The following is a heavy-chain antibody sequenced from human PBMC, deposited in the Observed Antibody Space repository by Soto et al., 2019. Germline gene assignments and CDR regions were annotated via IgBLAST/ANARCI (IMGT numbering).Heavy chain of an antibody. V-gene: IGHV1-18*01. Sequence: QVQLVQSGAEVKKPGASVKVSCKASGYTFTSYGISWVRQAPGQGLEWMGWISAYNGSTNYAQKLQGRVTMTTDTSTSTAYMELRSLRSDDTAVYYCARDVGWFGELLSLYPFDYWGQGTLVTVSS. CDR3: ARDVGWFGELLSLYPFDY. CDR2: ISAYNGST. CDR1: GYTFTSYG. J-gene: IGHJ4*02. D-gene: IGHD3-10*01.